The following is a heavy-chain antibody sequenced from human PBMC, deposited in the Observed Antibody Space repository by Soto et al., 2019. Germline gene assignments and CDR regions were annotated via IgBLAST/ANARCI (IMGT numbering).Heavy chain of an antibody. Sequence: SETLSLTCTVSGGSISSSGYYWHWIRQHPGKGLEWIGNVYYNGSTYYNPSLKSRLTISLDTSNNQFSLKVRSVTAADTAVYYCARLSGSYNDRYFDSWGQGTLVTVSS. CDR1: GGSISSSGYY. D-gene: IGHD1-26*01. CDR3: ARLSGSYNDRYFDS. CDR2: VYYNGST. V-gene: IGHV4-39*01. J-gene: IGHJ4*02.